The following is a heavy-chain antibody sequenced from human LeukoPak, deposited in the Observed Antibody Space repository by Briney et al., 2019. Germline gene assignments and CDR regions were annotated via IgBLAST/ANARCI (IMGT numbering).Heavy chain of an antibody. CDR2: MSFDGSNE. Sequence: PGGSLRLSCAASGFTFSSYPMHWVRQAPGKGLEWVAVMSFDGSNEFYADSVKGRFTIFRDNFKNTLYLQMNSLRPDDTAVYYCARASVVAATHWFDPWGQGTLVTVSS. J-gene: IGHJ5*02. CDR1: GFTFSSYP. V-gene: IGHV3-30-3*01. D-gene: IGHD2-15*01. CDR3: ARASVVAATHWFDP.